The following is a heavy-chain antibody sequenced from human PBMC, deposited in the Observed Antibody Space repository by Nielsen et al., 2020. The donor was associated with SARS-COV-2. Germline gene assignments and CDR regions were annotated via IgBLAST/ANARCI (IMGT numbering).Heavy chain of an antibody. Sequence: ASVKVSCKASGYTFTSYAMNWVRQAPGQGLEWMGRINPNTGGTNYAQKFQGRVTMTRDTSINTAYMELSRLRSDDTAVYYCAREGSAAGHGVDYWGQGTLVTVSS. CDR1: GYTFTSYA. CDR3: AREGSAAGHGVDY. CDR2: INPNTGGT. J-gene: IGHJ4*02. V-gene: IGHV1-2*06. D-gene: IGHD6-13*01.